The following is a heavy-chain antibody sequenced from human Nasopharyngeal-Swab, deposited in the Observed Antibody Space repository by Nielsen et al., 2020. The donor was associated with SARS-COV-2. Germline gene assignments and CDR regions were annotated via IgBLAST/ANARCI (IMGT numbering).Heavy chain of an antibody. V-gene: IGHV3-30*18. CDR2: ISYDGSNK. CDR3: AKEVDTVYYYYGTDV. Sequence: VRQAPGKGLEWVAVISYDGSNKYYADSVKGRFTISRDNSKNTLYLQMNSLRAEDTAVYYCAKEVDTVYYYYGTDVWGQGTTVTVSS. D-gene: IGHD5-18*01. J-gene: IGHJ6*02.